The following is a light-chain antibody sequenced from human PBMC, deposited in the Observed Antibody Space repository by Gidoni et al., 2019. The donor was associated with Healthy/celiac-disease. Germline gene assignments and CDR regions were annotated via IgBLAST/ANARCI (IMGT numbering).Light chain of an antibody. CDR2: GAS. J-gene: IGKJ1*01. CDR3: QQYNNWPPWT. V-gene: IGKV3-15*01. Sequence: EIVMTQSPATLSVSPGERATLSCRASQSVNSNLAWYQQKPGQAPRLLIYGASTRATGIPARFSGSGSGTAFTLTISSLQSEDFAVYYCQQYNNWPPWTFXQXTKVEIK. CDR1: QSVNSN.